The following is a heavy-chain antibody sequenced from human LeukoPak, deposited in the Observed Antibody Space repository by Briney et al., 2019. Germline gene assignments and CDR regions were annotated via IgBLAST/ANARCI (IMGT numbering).Heavy chain of an antibody. CDR1: VYTVTNYD. D-gene: IGHD6-13*01. CDR3: ARGLRREQQLLRAFDY. J-gene: IGHJ4*02. Sequence: ASVRVSCKSAVYTVTNYDINWGRQSSGQGLEWRGWMNPNSGNTGSEQKFQGRVTMTRNTSISTAYMELSSLRSEDTAVYYCARGLRREQQLLRAFDYWGQGTPVTVSS. CDR2: MNPNSGNT. V-gene: IGHV1-8*01.